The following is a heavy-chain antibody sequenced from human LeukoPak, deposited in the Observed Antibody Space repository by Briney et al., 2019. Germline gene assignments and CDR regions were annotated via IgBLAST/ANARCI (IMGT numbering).Heavy chain of an antibody. J-gene: IGHJ4*02. CDR3: ARRHYDILTGYYLVDY. V-gene: IGHV1-18*01. CDR2: ISAYNGNT. CDR1: GYTFTSYG. Sequence: ASVKVSCKASGYTFTSYGISWVRQAPGQGLEWMGWISAYNGNTNYAQKLQGRVTMTTDTSTSTAYMELRSLRSDDTAVYYCARRHYDILTGYYLVDYWGQGTLVTVSS. D-gene: IGHD3-9*01.